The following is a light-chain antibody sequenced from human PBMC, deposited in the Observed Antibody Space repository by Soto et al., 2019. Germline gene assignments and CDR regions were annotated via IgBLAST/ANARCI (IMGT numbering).Light chain of an antibody. CDR1: SSNIGSNS. J-gene: IGLJ1*01. Sequence: QSVLAQPHSASGTPGQRVTISCSGSSSNIGSNSVHWFQQVPGTAPKPLIYSSNQRPSGVPERFSGSKSGTSASLAISGPQSEDEADYYCAAWDDSLNGHIFGTGTKVTVL. CDR3: AAWDDSLNGHI. CDR2: SSN. V-gene: IGLV1-44*01.